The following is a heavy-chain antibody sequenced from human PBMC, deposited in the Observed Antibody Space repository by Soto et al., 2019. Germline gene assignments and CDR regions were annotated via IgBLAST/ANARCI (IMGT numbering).Heavy chain of an antibody. CDR2: ISAYNGNT. CDR1: GYTFTNYG. V-gene: IGHV1-18*01. Sequence: QVQLVQSGAEVKKPGASVKVSCKASGYTFTNYGISWVRQAPGQGLEWMGWISAYNGNTKYAQKLQGRVTMTTDTSMSTAYTDLSSLRSDGTAVYYCARDSPPVDYWGQGTLVTVSS. CDR3: ARDSPPVDY. J-gene: IGHJ4*02.